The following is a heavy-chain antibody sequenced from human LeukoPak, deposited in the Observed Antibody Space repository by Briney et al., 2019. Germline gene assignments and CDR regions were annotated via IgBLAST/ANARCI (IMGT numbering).Heavy chain of an antibody. V-gene: IGHV1-69*05. Sequence: GASVKVSCKASGGTFSSYAISWVRQAPGQGLEWMGGIIPIFGTANYAQKFQGRVTITTDESTSTAYMELSSLRSEDTAAYYCARVRQQLLNNWFDPWGQGTLVTVSS. CDR2: IIPIFGTA. J-gene: IGHJ5*02. CDR3: ARVRQQLLNNWFDP. D-gene: IGHD6-13*01. CDR1: GGTFSSYA.